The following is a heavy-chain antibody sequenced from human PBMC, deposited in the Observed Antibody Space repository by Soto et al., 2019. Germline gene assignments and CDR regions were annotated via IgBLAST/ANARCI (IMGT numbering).Heavy chain of an antibody. V-gene: IGHV4-31*03. J-gene: IGHJ4*02. D-gene: IGHD4-17*01. CDR3: ARDSGTTAIDY. CDR1: GGSIISGGYY. Sequence: SETLSLTCTVSGGSIISGGYYWSWIRQHPGKGLEWIGYIYYSGTTYYNPSLKSRVTISVDTSKNEFSLMLSSVTAAYTAEYYCARDSGTTAIDYWGQGTLVTVSS. CDR2: IYYSGTT.